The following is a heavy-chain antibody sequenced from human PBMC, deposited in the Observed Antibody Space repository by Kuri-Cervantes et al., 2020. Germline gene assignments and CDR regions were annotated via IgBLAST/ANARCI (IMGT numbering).Heavy chain of an antibody. CDR3: ARRHTELRLGELYWFDP. CDR2: IYYSGST. Sequence: SETLSLTCTVSGGSISSYYWSWIRQPPGKGLEWIGYIYYSGSTNYNPSLKSRVTISVDTSKNQFSLKLRSVTAADTAVYYCARRHTELRLGELYWFDPWGQGTLVTVSS. V-gene: IGHV4-59*12. J-gene: IGHJ5*02. CDR1: GGSISSYY. D-gene: IGHD3-16*01.